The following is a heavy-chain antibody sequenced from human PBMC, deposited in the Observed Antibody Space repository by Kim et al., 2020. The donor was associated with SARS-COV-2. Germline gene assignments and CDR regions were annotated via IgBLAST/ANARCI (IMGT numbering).Heavy chain of an antibody. V-gene: IGHV4-34*01. CDR1: GGSFSGYY. Sequence: SETLSLTCAVYGGSFSGYYWSWIRQPPGKGLEWIGEINHSGSTNYNPSLKSRVTISVDTSKNQFSLKLSSVTAADTAVYYCARGTGEWLSLHYYYFLDV. CDR2: INHSGST. CDR3: ARGTGEWLSLHYYYFLDV. J-gene: IGHJ6*03. D-gene: IGHD3-3*01.